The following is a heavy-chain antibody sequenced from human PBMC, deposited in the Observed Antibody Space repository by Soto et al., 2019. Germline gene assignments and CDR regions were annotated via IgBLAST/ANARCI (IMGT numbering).Heavy chain of an antibody. Sequence: SVKVSCTASGGPFSSYAISWVRQAPGQGLEWMGGIIPIFGTANYAQKFQGRVTITADKSTSTAYMELSSLRSEDTAVYYCARSERGYYAFWSGNTYYYYGMDVWGQGTTVTVSS. V-gene: IGHV1-69*06. D-gene: IGHD3-3*01. J-gene: IGHJ6*02. CDR1: GGPFSSYA. CDR3: ARSERGYYAFWSGNTYYYYGMDV. CDR2: IIPIFGTA.